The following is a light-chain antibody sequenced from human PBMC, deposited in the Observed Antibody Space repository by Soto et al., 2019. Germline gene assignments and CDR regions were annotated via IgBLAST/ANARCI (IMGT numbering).Light chain of an antibody. J-gene: IGKJ1*01. V-gene: IGKV3D-15*01. CDR1: QSVSSN. CDR3: QHYKSSPRT. Sequence: EIVMTQSPATLSVSPGERATLSCRASQSVSSNLAWYQQKPGQAPRLLIYGASTRATGIPARFSGSGSGTEFTLTISSLQSEDFAVYYCQHYKSSPRTFGQGTKVEIK. CDR2: GAS.